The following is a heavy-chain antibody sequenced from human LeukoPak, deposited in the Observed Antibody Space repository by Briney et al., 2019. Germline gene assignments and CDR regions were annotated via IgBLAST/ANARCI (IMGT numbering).Heavy chain of an antibody. Sequence: TGGSLRLSCAASGFTFSHYTMNWVRQAPGKGLEWVSSISSSSSYRYYRDSVKGRFSISRDNAGTSPYLQMNNLRTEDTAVYYCARDLSRGSVVFDYWGQGTLVTVSS. D-gene: IGHD5/OR15-5a*01. CDR2: ISSSSSYR. CDR3: ARDLSRGSVVFDY. V-gene: IGHV3-21*01. J-gene: IGHJ4*02. CDR1: GFTFSHYT.